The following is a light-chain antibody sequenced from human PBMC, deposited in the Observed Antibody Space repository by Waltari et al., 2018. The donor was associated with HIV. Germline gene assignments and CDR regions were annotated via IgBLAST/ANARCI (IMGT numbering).Light chain of an antibody. CDR3: ATWEASLSGPV. CDR2: ANH. CDR1: SSNIGSYT. J-gene: IGLJ2*01. Sequence: QSELTQPPSASGTPGQRVTISCSGSSSNIGSYTVNWYQQLPGTAPKLLIYANHQRPSGVPDRFSGSQSDTSASLAIGGLQSEDEADYYCATWEASLSGPVFGGGTKLTVL. V-gene: IGLV1-44*01.